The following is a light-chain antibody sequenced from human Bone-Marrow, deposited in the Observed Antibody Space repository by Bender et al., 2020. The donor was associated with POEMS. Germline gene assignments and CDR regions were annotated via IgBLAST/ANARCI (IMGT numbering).Light chain of an antibody. J-gene: IGLJ2*01. Sequence: QSVLTQPPSVSGAPGQRVTISCTATSSDVGDYNSVSWYQHHPGKAPKLMISGVSNRPSGVSNRFSGSKSGNAASLTVSGLQAEDEADYYCSSFTSRSTLVFGGGTKLTVL. CDR2: GVS. V-gene: IGLV2-14*03. CDR1: SSDVGDYNS. CDR3: SSFTSRSTLV.